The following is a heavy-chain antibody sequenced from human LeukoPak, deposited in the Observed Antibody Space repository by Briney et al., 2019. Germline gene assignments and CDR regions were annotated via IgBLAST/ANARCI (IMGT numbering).Heavy chain of an antibody. J-gene: IGHJ4*02. D-gene: IGHD1-1*01. CDR3: ASDAGTLGD. CDR1: GCTLTSYY. V-gene: IGHV1-46*01. Sequence: ASVKVSCTASGCTLTSYYMHWVRQAPGQGLEWMGIINPSGDTTSYAQKFQGRVTMTRDTSTSTVYMELSSLRSENTAVYYCASDAGTLGDWGQGTLVTVSS. CDR2: INPSGDTT.